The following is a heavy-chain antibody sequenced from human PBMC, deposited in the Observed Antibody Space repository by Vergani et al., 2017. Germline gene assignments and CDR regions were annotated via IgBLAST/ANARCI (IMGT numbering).Heavy chain of an antibody. Sequence: EVQLVESGGGLVQPGGSLRLSCAASGFTVSSNYMSWVRQAPGKGLEWVSVIYRGGSTYYADSVKGRFTISRLNSKNTLYLQMTSLRAEDTAVYYCARDPQTYSAYATGGYWGQGTLVTVSS. CDR3: ARDPQTYSAYATGGY. CDR2: IYRGGST. V-gene: IGHV3-53*04. J-gene: IGHJ4*02. D-gene: IGHD5-12*01. CDR1: GFTVSSNY.